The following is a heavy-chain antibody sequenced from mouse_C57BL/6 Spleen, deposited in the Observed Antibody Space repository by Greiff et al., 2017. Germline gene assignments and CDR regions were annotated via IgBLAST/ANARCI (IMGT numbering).Heavy chain of an antibody. CDR2: IDPSDSYT. D-gene: IGHD2-13*01. CDR3: ARRTFMVTLDY. Sequence: QVQLKQPGAELVMPGASVKLSCKASGYTFTSYWMHWVKQRPGQGLEWIGEIDPSDSYTNYNKQFKGKSTLTVDKSSSTDYMQLSSLTSEDSAVYYCARRTFMVTLDYWGQGTTLTVSS. CDR1: GYTFTSYW. V-gene: IGHV1-69*01. J-gene: IGHJ2*01.